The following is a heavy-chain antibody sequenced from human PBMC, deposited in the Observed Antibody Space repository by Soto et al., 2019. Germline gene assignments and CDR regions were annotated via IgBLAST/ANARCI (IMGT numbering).Heavy chain of an antibody. D-gene: IGHD6-6*01. J-gene: IGHJ6*02. CDR2: IIPIFGTA. Sequence: QVQLVQSGAEVKKPGSSVKVSCKASGGTFSSYAISWVRQAPGQGLEWMGGIIPIFGTANYAQKFQGRVTITADESTSTAYLELSSLRSEDTAVYYCARVTSSSPPYYYYGMDVWGQGTTVTVSS. CDR3: ARVTSSSPPYYYYGMDV. CDR1: GGTFSSYA. V-gene: IGHV1-69*12.